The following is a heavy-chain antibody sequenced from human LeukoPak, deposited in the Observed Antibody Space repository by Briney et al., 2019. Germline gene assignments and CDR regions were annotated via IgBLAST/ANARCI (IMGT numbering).Heavy chain of an antibody. Sequence: ASVKVSCKASGYTFIDYYMHWVRQAPGQGLEWMGRINPNSGDANYAQKLQGRVTMTTDTSTSTAYMELRSLRSDDTAVYYCARDRVGPRGGRIPIDYWGQGTLVTVSS. D-gene: IGHD3-10*01. CDR1: GYTFIDYY. CDR3: ARDRVGPRGGRIPIDY. J-gene: IGHJ4*02. V-gene: IGHV1-2*02. CDR2: INPNSGDA.